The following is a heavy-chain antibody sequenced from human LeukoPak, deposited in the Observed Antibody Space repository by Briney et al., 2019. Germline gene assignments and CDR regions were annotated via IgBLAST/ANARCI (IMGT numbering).Heavy chain of an antibody. CDR2: IYYSGTT. Sequence: PSETLSLTCTVSGGSISSSNYYWGWIRQPPGKGLEWIGSIYYSGTTYHNPSLKSRVTIYADTSKNQFSLKLSSVTAADTAVYYCARDGVPTKNWFDSWGQGTVVTVSS. CDR1: GGSISSSNYY. V-gene: IGHV4-39*01. CDR3: ARDGVPTKNWFDS. D-gene: IGHD3-3*01. J-gene: IGHJ5*01.